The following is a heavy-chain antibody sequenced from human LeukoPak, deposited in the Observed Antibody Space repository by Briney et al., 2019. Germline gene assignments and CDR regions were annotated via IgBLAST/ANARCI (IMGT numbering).Heavy chain of an antibody. CDR3: ARGRGSSSNPFDC. CDR2: MDPNRGNT. J-gene: IGHJ4*02. CDR1: GYIFTSFD. V-gene: IGHV1-8*02. D-gene: IGHD6-13*01. Sequence: ASVKVSCKASGYIFTSFDINWVRQAPGQGLEWMGWMDPNRGNTGYAPKFQGRVTMTRNTSISTAYMELSSLRSEDTAVYYCARGRGSSSNPFDCWGQGTLVPVSS.